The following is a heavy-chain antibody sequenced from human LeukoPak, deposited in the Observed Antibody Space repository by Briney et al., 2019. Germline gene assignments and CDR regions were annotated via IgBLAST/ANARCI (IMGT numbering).Heavy chain of an antibody. CDR1: GFTFSSYA. CDR2: ISGSGGST. CDR3: AKDSRADFWSGYSSY. Sequence: QSGGSLRLSCAASGFTFSSYAMSWVRQAPGKGLEWVSAISGSGGSTYYADSVKGRFTISRDNSKNTLYLQMNSLRAEDTAVYYCAKDSRADFWSGYSSYWGQGTLVTVSS. V-gene: IGHV3-23*01. D-gene: IGHD3-3*01. J-gene: IGHJ4*02.